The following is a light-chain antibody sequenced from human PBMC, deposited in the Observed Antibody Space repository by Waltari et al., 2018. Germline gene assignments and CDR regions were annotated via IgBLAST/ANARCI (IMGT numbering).Light chain of an antibody. V-gene: IGKV4-1*01. Sequence: DIVMTQSPDSLAVSLGERATVNCKPSQCVSYSSDNKNYLAWYQQKPGPPPKLLIYWASTRESGVPDRFSGSGSGTDFTLTISSLQAEDVAVYFCQQYYSTPPTFGQGTRLEIK. CDR1: QCVSYSSDNKNY. J-gene: IGKJ5*01. CDR3: QQYYSTPPT. CDR2: WAS.